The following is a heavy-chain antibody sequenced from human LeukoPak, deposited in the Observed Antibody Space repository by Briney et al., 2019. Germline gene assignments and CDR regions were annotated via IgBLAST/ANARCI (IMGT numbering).Heavy chain of an antibody. CDR2: IYPGDSDT. D-gene: IGHD6-6*01. CDR3: ARQVLVVVPAAPSISARPNSYYYMDV. CDR1: GYSFTSYW. Sequence: GESLKISCKGSGYSFTSYWIGWVRQMPGKGLEWMGIIYPGDSDTTYSPSFQGQVTISADKSINTAYLQWSSLKASDTAMYYCARQVLVVVPAAPSISARPNSYYYMDVWGKGTTVTVSS. J-gene: IGHJ6*03. V-gene: IGHV5-51*01.